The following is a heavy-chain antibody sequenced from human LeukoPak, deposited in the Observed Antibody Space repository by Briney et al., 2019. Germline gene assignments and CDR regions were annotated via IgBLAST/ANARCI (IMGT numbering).Heavy chain of an antibody. D-gene: IGHD5-18*01. CDR1: GGSISSSNW. V-gene: IGHV4-4*02. CDR2: IYHSGST. J-gene: IGHJ6*03. CDR3: ARGIQLWRYYYYYYMDV. Sequence: EPSGTLSLTCAVSGGSISSSNWGSWVRQPPGRGLEWIGEIYHSGSTNYHPSLKSRVTTSVDKSRNQFSLKLSSVTAADTAVYYCARGIQLWRYYYYYYMDVWGKGTTVTVSS.